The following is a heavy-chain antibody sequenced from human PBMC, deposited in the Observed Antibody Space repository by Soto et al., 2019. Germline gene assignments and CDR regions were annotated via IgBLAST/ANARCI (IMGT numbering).Heavy chain of an antibody. V-gene: IGHV4-61*01. CDR2: IYYSGST. CDR1: GGSISSTNYY. CDR3: ARDYDISTGTDAFDI. Sequence: PSETLSLTCTVSGGSISSTNYYWSWIRQPPGKGLEWIGYIYYSGSTNYNPSLKSRVTMSLDTSKNQFSLKLSSVTAADTAVYFCARDYDISTGTDAFDIWGQGTMVTVSS. D-gene: IGHD3-9*01. J-gene: IGHJ3*02.